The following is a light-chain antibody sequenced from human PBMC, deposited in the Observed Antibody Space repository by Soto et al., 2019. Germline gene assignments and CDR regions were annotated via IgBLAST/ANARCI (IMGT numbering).Light chain of an antibody. J-gene: IGKJ5*01. Sequence: VLTQSPVXLSLSPGERATLSCRASQDVGTXVAWYQVRGGQAPRLLISGASKRATGIPDRINGGGSGADFILXXXXLXXXDSXXXXXXXGGNXXVTFGQGTRVEIK. V-gene: IGKV3D-11*01. CDR1: QDVGTX. CDR2: GAS. CDR3: XXGGNXXVT.